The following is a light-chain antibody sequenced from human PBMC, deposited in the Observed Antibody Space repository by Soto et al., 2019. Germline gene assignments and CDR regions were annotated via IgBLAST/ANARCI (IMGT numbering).Light chain of an antibody. CDR1: QSISSY. V-gene: IGKV1-39*01. J-gene: IGKJ5*01. CDR3: QQLASFPLT. Sequence: DVQVTKSPASLSASVGDRVTITCGASQSISSYLNWYQQKPGRAPKLLIFAASNLQSGVPVRFSGSGSGTDFILSINSLQPEDVATYYCQQLASFPLTFGQGTRLEIK. CDR2: AAS.